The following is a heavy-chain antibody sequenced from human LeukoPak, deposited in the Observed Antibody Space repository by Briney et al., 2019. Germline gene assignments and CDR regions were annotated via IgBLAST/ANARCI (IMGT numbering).Heavy chain of an antibody. V-gene: IGHV3-21*01. CDR1: RFTFSSCS. CDR3: AREGRGGWYFDY. J-gene: IGHJ4*02. Sequence: GGSLRLSCAASRFTFSSCSMNWVCQAPGKGLEWVSSISSSSSYIYYADSVKGRFTISRDNAKNSLYLQMNSLRAEDTAVYYCAREGRGGWYFDYWGQGTLVTVSS. CDR2: ISSSSSYI. D-gene: IGHD6-19*01.